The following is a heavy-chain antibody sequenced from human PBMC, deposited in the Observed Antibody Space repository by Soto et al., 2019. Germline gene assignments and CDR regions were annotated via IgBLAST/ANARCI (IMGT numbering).Heavy chain of an antibody. CDR1: GFTFRNYC. Sequence: EVQLVESGGGLVQPGGSLRLSCAASGFTFRNYCMNWVRQAPGKGLEWVSDINQGGSERYYGDSVKGRFTISRDNPKKSLYVQMTSLRVEDTAVYYCARVGGGARGLFDYWGQGALVTVSS. CDR2: INQGGSER. D-gene: IGHD3-10*01. V-gene: IGHV3-7*04. J-gene: IGHJ4*02. CDR3: ARVGGGARGLFDY.